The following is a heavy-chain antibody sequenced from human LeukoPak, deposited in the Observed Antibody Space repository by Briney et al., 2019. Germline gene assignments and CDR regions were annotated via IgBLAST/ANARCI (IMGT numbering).Heavy chain of an antibody. D-gene: IGHD6-13*01. V-gene: IGHV4-34*01. Sequence: SETLSLTCAVYGGSFSGYYWSWIRQPPGKGLEWIGEINHSESTNYNPSLKSRVTISVDTSKSQFSLKLSSATAADTAVYYCARAQQLYYFDYWGQGTLVTVSS. J-gene: IGHJ4*02. CDR3: ARAQQLYYFDY. CDR2: INHSEST. CDR1: GGSFSGYY.